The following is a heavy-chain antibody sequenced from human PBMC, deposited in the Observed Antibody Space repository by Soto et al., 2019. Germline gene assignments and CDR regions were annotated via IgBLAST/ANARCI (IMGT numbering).Heavy chain of an antibody. CDR2: INSDGSST. V-gene: IGHV3-74*01. J-gene: IGHJ4*02. CDR3: ARGGVGRYCTSSSCYTWVFDY. Sequence: EVQLVESGGGLVQPGGSLRLSCAASGFTFSNYWMHWVRQAPGKGLVWVSRINSDGSSTSYADSVKGRFTISTDNAKNTLSMQMNGLRADATAVYYCARGGVGRYCTSSSCYTWVFDYWGQGALVTVSS. CDR1: GFTFSNYW. D-gene: IGHD2-2*02.